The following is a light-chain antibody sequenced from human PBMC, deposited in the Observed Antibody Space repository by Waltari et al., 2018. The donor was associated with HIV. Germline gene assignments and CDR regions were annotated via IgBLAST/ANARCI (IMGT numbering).Light chain of an antibody. V-gene: IGLV1-44*01. Sequence: QSVLTQPPSASGTPGQRVTISCSGSTSNVEENTVNWYQQLPGSAPKLLIYSDDQRPSGVPDRFSGSKSGTSASLAISGLQSEDEADYYCAAWSSLHGPVFGGGTRLTVL. CDR2: SDD. CDR1: TSNVEENT. J-gene: IGLJ3*02. CDR3: AAWSSLHGPV.